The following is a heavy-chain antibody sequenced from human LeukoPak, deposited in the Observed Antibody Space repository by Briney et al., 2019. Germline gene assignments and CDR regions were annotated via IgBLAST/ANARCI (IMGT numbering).Heavy chain of an antibody. CDR1: GYTFTSYG. D-gene: IGHD2-21*02. J-gene: IGHJ4*02. Sequence: ASVKVSCKASGYTFTSYGISWVRQAPGQGLEWMGWINPNSGGTNYAQKFQGRVTMTRDTSISTAYMELSRLRSDDTAVYYCARVLVRGVTAIQGYWGQGTLVTVSS. V-gene: IGHV1-2*02. CDR2: INPNSGGT. CDR3: ARVLVRGVTAIQGY.